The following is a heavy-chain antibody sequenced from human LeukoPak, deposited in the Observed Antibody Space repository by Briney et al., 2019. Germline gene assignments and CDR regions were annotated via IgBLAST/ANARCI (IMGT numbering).Heavy chain of an antibody. CDR1: GGSISSGGYY. D-gene: IGHD3-22*01. V-gene: IGHV4-31*03. Sequence: PSQTLSLTCTVSGGSISSGGYYWSWIRQHPGKGLEWIGYIYYSGSTYYNPSLKSRVTISVDTSKNQFSLNLSSVTAADTAVYYCARIYYYDSSGCFDYWGQGTLVTVSS. CDR3: ARIYYYDSSGCFDY. CDR2: IYYSGST. J-gene: IGHJ4*02.